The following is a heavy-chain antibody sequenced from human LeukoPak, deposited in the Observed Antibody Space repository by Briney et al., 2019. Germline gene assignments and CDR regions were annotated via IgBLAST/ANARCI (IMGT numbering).Heavy chain of an antibody. CDR2: ISSSSTYI. Sequence: GGSLRLSCAASGFTFSSYAMSWVRQAPGKGLEWVSSISSSSTYIYYADSVKGRFTISRGNAKNSLFLQMNSLRAEDTAVYYCAKDRHAPGRYCSSTTCFPFDSWGQGTLVTVSS. CDR1: GFTFSSYA. V-gene: IGHV3-21*04. CDR3: AKDRHAPGRYCSSTTCFPFDS. J-gene: IGHJ5*01. D-gene: IGHD2-2*01.